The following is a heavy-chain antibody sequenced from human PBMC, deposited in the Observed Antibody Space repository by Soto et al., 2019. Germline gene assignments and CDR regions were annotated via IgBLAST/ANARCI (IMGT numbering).Heavy chain of an antibody. CDR1: GDSISAYS. J-gene: IGHJ4*02. D-gene: IGHD5-12*01. V-gene: IGHV4-59*01. CDR2: IHYNGNT. Sequence: QVQLQVSGPGLVKPSETLSLTCTVSGDSISAYSWSWVRQPPGKGLEWIGNIHYNGNTKYSPSLKSRVTMSVDTSKNHVSLRLISVTAADTAIYCCAREGNLGRWLQPLDFWGQGTLGTVSS. CDR3: AREGNLGRWLQPLDF.